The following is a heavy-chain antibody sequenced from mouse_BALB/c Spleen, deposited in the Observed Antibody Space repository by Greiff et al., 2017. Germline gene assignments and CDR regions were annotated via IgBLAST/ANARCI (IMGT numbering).Heavy chain of an antibody. Sequence: EVKVEESGGGLVKPGGSLKLSCAASGFTFSSYTMSWVRQTPEKRLEWVATISSGGGNTYYPDSVKGRFTISRDNAKNNLYLQMSSLRSEDTALYDCARTGTYYYAMDYWGQGTSVTVSS. V-gene: IGHV5-9*03. CDR1: GFTFSSYT. CDR3: ARTGTYYYAMDY. CDR2: ISSGGGNT. J-gene: IGHJ4*01. D-gene: IGHD4-1*01.